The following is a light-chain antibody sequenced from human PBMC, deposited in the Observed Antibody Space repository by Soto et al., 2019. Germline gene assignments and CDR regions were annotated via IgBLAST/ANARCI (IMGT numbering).Light chain of an antibody. CDR2: DVT. Sequence: SALTQPRSVSGSPGQSVTISCTGTSSDVGGYSYVSWYQQHPGKAPKLMIYDVTTRPSGIPDRFSGSKSGNTASLTISGLQAEDEADYYCFSYAGSYTVVFGTGTKLTVL. J-gene: IGLJ1*01. V-gene: IGLV2-11*01. CDR3: FSYAGSYTVV. CDR1: SSDVGGYSY.